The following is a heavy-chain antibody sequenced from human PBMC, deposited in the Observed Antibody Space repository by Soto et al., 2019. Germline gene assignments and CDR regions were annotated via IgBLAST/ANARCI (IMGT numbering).Heavy chain of an antibody. CDR2: ISGSGNTT. CDR3: AKDLSSSWYPQY. CDR1: GFTFSSYA. J-gene: IGHJ4*02. V-gene: IGHV3-23*01. Sequence: EVQLLESGGGLVQPGGSLRLSCAASGFTFSSYAMTWVRRAPGKGLEWVSAISGSGNTTYYADSVKGRFTISRDSSKNTLYLQMNSLRAEDAAVYFCAKDLSSSWYPQYWGQGTLVTVS. D-gene: IGHD6-13*01.